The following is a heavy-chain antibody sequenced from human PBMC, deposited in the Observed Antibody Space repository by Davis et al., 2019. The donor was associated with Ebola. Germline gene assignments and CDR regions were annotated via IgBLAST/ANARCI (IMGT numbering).Heavy chain of an antibody. D-gene: IGHD5-18*01. CDR3: AKDLEYVDPGMIISYYYALDI. CDR1: GFTFSSYG. J-gene: IGHJ6*02. CDR2: IRYDGSDA. Sequence: GGSLRLSCAASGFTFSSYGMYWVRQAPGKVLEWVTFIRYDGSDAYYPDSVKGRFTNSRDNSKNTVYLQMNSLRAEDTAMYYCAKDLEYVDPGMIISYYYALDIWGQGTTVTVSS. V-gene: IGHV3-30*02.